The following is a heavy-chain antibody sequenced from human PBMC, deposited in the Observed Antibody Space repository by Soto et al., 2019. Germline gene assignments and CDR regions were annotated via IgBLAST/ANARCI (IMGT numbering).Heavy chain of an antibody. CDR2: IRSKANSYAT. Sequence: GGSLRLSCAASGFTFSGSAMHWVRQASGKGLEWVGRIRSKANSYATAYAASVKGRFTISRDDSKNTAYLQMNSLKTEDTAVYYCTHDYSNYHAFDIWGQGTMVTVSS. D-gene: IGHD4-4*01. V-gene: IGHV3-73*01. CDR1: GFTFSGSA. J-gene: IGHJ3*02. CDR3: THDYSNYHAFDI.